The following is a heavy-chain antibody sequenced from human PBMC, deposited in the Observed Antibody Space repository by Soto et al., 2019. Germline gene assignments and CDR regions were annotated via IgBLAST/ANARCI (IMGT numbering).Heavy chain of an antibody. J-gene: IGHJ3*02. Sequence: QVQLVESGGGVVQPGRSLRLSCAASGFTFSSYAMHWVRQAPGKGLEWVAVISYDGSNKYYADSVKGRFTISRDNSKNTLYLQMNSLRAEDTAVYYCARVGITMIVGAFDIWGQGTMVTVSS. CDR3: ARVGITMIVGAFDI. D-gene: IGHD3-22*01. CDR1: GFTFSSYA. V-gene: IGHV3-30-3*01. CDR2: ISYDGSNK.